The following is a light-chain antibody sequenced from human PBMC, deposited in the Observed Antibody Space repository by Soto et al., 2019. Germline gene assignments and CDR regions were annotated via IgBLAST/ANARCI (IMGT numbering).Light chain of an antibody. CDR2: GAS. CDR1: QSVTANY. V-gene: IGKV3-20*01. J-gene: IGKJ1*01. Sequence: EIVLTQSPGTLSLSPGERATLSCRASQSVTANYLAWYQQKPGQAPRLLIYGASSRATGIPDRFSGSESGTDFTLTISRLEPDDFAVFYCQQYGSSPETFGQGTKVEIK. CDR3: QQYGSSPET.